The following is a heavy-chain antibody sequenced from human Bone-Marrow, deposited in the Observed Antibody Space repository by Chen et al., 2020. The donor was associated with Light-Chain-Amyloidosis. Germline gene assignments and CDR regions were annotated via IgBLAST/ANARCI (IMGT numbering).Heavy chain of an antibody. Sequence: EVQMVESGGGLVQPGRSLRLSCVTSGFTYKKWANHWVRQAPGKGLEWVSGFDYNSGRKDYADSVRGRFTVSSDSSKNSLFLEMNSLRVEDTALYYCTQDGVPGGADFWGPGTMVTVSS. CDR3: TQDGVPGGADF. D-gene: IGHD1-1*01. CDR1: GFTYKKWA. J-gene: IGHJ4*02. V-gene: IGHV3-9*01. CDR2: FDYNSGRK.